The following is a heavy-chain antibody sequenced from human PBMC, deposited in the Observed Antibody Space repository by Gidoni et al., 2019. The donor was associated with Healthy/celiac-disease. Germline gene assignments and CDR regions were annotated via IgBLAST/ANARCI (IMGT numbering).Heavy chain of an antibody. D-gene: IGHD1-26*01. CDR2: ISSSSSYI. Sequence: EVQLVESGGGLVKPGGSLRLSCAASGFTFSSYSMNWVRQAPGKGLEWVSSISSSSSYIYYADSVKGRFTISRDNAKNSLYLQMNSLRAEDTAVYYCARDSWELLPRDAFDIWGQGTMVTVSS. V-gene: IGHV3-21*01. CDR1: GFTFSSYS. CDR3: ARDSWELLPRDAFDI. J-gene: IGHJ3*02.